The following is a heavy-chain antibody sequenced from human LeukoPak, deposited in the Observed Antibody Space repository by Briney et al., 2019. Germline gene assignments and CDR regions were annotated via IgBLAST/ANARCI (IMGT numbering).Heavy chain of an antibody. CDR1: GGSISSSSYY. J-gene: IGHJ3*02. CDR2: IYYSGST. D-gene: IGHD2-2*02. Sequence: SETLSLTCTVSGGSISSSSYYWGWIRQPPGKGLEWIGSIYYSGSTYYNPSLKSRVTISVDTSKNQFSPKLSSVTAADTAVYYCATPNPIVVVPAAIGAFDIWGQGTMVTVSS. CDR3: ATPNPIVVVPAAIGAFDI. V-gene: IGHV4-39*01.